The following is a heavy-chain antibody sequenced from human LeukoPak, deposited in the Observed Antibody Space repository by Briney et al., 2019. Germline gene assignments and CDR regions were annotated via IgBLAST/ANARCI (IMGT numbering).Heavy chain of an antibody. CDR1: GYSFTSYW. Sequence: GESLKISCKGSGYSFTSYWIGWVRQMPGKGLEWMGIIYPGDSDTRYSPSFQGQVTISADKSISTAYLQWGSLKASDTAMYYCARLRDYGSGSYYTGGNAFDIWGQGTMVTVSS. CDR2: IYPGDSDT. V-gene: IGHV5-51*01. J-gene: IGHJ3*02. CDR3: ARLRDYGSGSYYTGGNAFDI. D-gene: IGHD3-10*01.